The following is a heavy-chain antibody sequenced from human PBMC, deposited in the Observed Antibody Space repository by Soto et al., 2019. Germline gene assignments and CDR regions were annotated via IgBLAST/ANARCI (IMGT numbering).Heavy chain of an antibody. J-gene: IGHJ6*02. V-gene: IGHV1-46*01. CDR3: ARNCLSPMIVVRPLRYGMDV. Sequence: ASVKVSCKASGYTFTSYYMHWVRQAPGQGLGWMGIINPSGGSTSYAQKFQGRVTMTRDTSTSTVYMELSSLRSEDTAVYYCARNCLSPMIVVRPLRYGMDVWGQGTTVTVSS. CDR2: INPSGGST. CDR1: GYTFTSYY. D-gene: IGHD3-22*01.